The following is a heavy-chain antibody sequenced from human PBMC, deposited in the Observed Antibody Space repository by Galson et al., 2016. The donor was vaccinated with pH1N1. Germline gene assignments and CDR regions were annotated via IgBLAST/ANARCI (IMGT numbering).Heavy chain of an antibody. D-gene: IGHD6-6*01. Sequence: AEVKTPGESLKISCKGSGYIFSTFWIGWVRQMPGKGLEWMGIVYPGDSDTRYNPSFKGQVTISVDKSISTAYLQWGSLKASDRAIYFRARHRSSSEDYFFYNNDVVGQGTTVTVSS. CDR3: ARHRSSSEDYFFYNNDV. J-gene: IGHJ6*02. V-gene: IGHV5-51*01. CDR1: GYIFSTFW. CDR2: VYPGDSDT.